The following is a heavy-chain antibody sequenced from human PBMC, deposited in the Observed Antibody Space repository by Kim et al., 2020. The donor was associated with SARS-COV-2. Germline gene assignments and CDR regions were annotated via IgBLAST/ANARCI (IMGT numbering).Heavy chain of an antibody. CDR3: ARGPAWNGGPYYFDY. D-gene: IGHD1-1*01. J-gene: IGHJ4*02. Sequence: ASVKVSCKASGYTFSNYDINWVRQATGQGLEWMGWMNPNSGNTGYAQKFQGRVTMTRNTSTSTAYMDLSSLRSEDTAVYYCARGPAWNGGPYYFDYWGRGTLVTVSS. V-gene: IGHV1-8*01. CDR2: MNPNSGNT. CDR1: GYTFSNYD.